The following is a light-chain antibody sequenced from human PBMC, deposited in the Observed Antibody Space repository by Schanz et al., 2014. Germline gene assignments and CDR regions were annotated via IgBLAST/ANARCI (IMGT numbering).Light chain of an antibody. CDR2: DVS. CDR1: SSDVGGYNY. V-gene: IGLV2-14*01. Sequence: QSALTQPASVSGSPGQSITISCTGTSSDVGGYNYVSWYQQHPGKAPKLMIYDVSNRPSGVSNRFSGSKSAYTASLTISGLQAEDEADYYCSSYRRTATVAVFGTGTKLTVL. J-gene: IGLJ1*01. CDR3: SSYRRTATVAV.